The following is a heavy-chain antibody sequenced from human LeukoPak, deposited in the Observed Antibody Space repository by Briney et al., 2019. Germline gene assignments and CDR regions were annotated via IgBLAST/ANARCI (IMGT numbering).Heavy chain of an antibody. D-gene: IGHD2-2*01. CDR1: GFTFSDYW. J-gene: IGHJ3*02. CDR2: IKSDGSST. CDR3: ARGFVVVPAAPNDAFDI. V-gene: IGHV3-74*01. Sequence: GGSLRLSCAASGFTFSDYWMHWVRQAPGKGLVWVSRIKSDGSSTSYADSVKGRFTITRDNAKNSLYLQMNSLRAEDTAVYYCARGFVVVPAAPNDAFDIWGQGTMVTVSS.